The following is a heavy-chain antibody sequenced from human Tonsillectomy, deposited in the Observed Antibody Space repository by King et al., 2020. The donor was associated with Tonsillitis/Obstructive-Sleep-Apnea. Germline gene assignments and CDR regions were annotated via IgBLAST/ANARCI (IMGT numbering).Heavy chain of an antibody. D-gene: IGHD3-10*01. J-gene: IGHJ4*02. V-gene: IGHV3-30*01. CDR2: ISYDGSDE. CDR3: ARGANYYGSGTYLVY. CDR1: GFTFSSYA. Sequence: VQLVESGGGVVRPGRSLRLSCEASGFTFSSYAMHWVRQAPGKGLEWVAVISYDGSDEYYADSLKGRFTISRDNSKGTVFLQMNSLRDEDTAVYYCARGANYYGSGTYLVYWGQGTLVTVSS.